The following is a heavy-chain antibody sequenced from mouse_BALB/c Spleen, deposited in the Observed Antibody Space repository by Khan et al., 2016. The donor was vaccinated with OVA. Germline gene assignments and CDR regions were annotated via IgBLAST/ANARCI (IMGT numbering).Heavy chain of an antibody. CDR1: GYSFSGYT. CDR3: ARSAYGNPFAY. Sequence: VRLQQSGPELVKPGPSMKISCKASGYSFSGYTMYWVRQSHGKNLEWIGLINPNNGDTYYNQKFKGKATLTADTSSSTAYMKLLSLTSDDSAVYYCARSAYGNPFAYWGQGTLVTVSA. J-gene: IGHJ3*01. CDR2: INPNNGDT. D-gene: IGHD2-1*01. V-gene: IGHV1-18*01.